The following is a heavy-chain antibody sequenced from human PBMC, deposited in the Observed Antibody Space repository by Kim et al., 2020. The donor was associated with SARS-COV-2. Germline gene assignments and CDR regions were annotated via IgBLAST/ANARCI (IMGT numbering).Heavy chain of an antibody. V-gene: IGHV4-39*01. J-gene: IGHJ2*01. CDR1: GGSISSSCYY. CDR3: ARQKKAGLARKDYWYFDL. Sequence: SETLSLTCTVSGGSISSSCYYWGWIRQPPGKGLEWIGSIYYSGSTYYNPSLKSRVTISVDTSKNQFSLKLSSVTAADTAVYYCARQKKAGLARKDYWYFDLWGRGTLVTVSS. CDR2: IYYSGST. D-gene: IGHD6-19*01.